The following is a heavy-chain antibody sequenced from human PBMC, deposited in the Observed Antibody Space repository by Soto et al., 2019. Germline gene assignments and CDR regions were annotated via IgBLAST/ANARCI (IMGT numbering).Heavy chain of an antibody. V-gene: IGHV1-3*01. J-gene: IGHJ4*02. CDR3: ARYADILTGYYRFDY. CDR2: INAGNGNT. CDR1: GYTFTGYA. D-gene: IGHD3-9*01. Sequence: ASVKVSCKASGYTFTGYAMHWVRQAPGQRLEWMGWINAGNGNTKYSQKFQGRVTITRDTSASTAYMELSSLRSEDTAVYYCARYADILTGYYRFDYWGQGTLVTVSS.